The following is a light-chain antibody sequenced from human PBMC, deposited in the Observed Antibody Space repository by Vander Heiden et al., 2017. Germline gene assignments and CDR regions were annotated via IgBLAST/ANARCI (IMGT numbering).Light chain of an antibody. CDR2: WAS. CDR1: HSVSSSY. Sequence: ELVLTQTPGTLSLSPGGRATLSCQANHSVSSSYLAWYQQKPGQSPRLLIYWASSRATGIPDRFSGSGSGTDFTLTISRLEPEDFAVYYCQQYGSSPTTFGQGTKVEIK. CDR3: QQYGSSPTT. V-gene: IGKV3-20*01. J-gene: IGKJ1*01.